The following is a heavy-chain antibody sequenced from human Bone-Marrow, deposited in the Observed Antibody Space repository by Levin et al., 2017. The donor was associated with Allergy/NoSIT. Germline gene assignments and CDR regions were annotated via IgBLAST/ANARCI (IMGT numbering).Heavy chain of an antibody. CDR1: GFIFSNYA. J-gene: IGHJ4*02. CDR2: ISGSGGNT. V-gene: IGHV3-23*01. Sequence: GGSLRLSCGASGFIFSNYAMNWVRQAPGKGLEWVSQISGSGGNTHYADSVKGRFTFSRDNSKNTLYLQMNSLRAEDTAVYYCAGYDTSAYHSPFDYWGQGTLVTVSS. CDR3: AGYDTSAYHSPFDY. D-gene: IGHD3-22*01.